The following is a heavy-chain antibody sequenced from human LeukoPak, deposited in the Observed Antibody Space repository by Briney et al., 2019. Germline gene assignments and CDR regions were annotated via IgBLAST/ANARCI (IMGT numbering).Heavy chain of an antibody. CDR3: ARDDFWSGYYTED. CDR1: GFTFGSYA. V-gene: IGHV3-7*03. D-gene: IGHD3-3*01. J-gene: IGHJ4*02. Sequence: GGSLRLSCTASGFTFGSYAMSWVRQAPGKGLEWVANIKQDGSEKFYVDSVKGRFTISRDNAKNSLYLQMNSLRAEDTAVYYCARDDFWSGYYTEDWGQGTLVTVSS. CDR2: IKQDGSEK.